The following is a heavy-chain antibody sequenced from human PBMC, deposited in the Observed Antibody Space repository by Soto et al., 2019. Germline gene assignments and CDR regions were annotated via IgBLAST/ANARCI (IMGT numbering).Heavy chain of an antibody. J-gene: IGHJ5*02. D-gene: IGHD1-1*01. CDR1: GFRLGSSA. Sequence: PGGSLEIARVTGGFRLGSSAVDWGLQGPGKGLRAVAFMSKDGNNTYYMDSVRGRFTISRDNSRNTVYLQMNSLTFEDTAVHYGARVQGTTGCSASWRQGALVTGSS. CDR2: MSKDGNNT. V-gene: IGHV3-30-3*01. CDR3: ARVQGTTGCSAS.